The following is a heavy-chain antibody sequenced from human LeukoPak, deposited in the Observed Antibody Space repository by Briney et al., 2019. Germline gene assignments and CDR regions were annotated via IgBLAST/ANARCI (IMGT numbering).Heavy chain of an antibody. D-gene: IGHD5-18*01. J-gene: IGHJ4*02. CDR2: IRFDGSNY. CDR3: AKDLSGGYHSYYFDF. Sequence: GGSLRLPCAASGFTFSSYAMHWVRPAPGKGLEWGAFIRFDGSNYSYGDSVRGRFTISRDNSKNTMYLQMNSLRNEDTAVYFCAKDLSGGYHSYYFDFWGQGTPVTVSS. CDR1: GFTFSSYA. V-gene: IGHV3-30*02.